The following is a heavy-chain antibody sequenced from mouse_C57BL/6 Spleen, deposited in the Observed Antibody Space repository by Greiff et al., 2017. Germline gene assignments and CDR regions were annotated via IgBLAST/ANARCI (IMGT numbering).Heavy chain of an antibody. D-gene: IGHD2-4*01. V-gene: IGHV1-4*01. CDR3: AREGDYGGAWFAY. CDR1: GYTFTSYT. J-gene: IGHJ3*01. Sequence: QVQLKESGAELARPGASVKMSCKASGYTFTSYTMHWVKQRPGQGLEWIGYINPSSGYTKYNQKFKDKATLTAAKSSSTAYMQLSSLTSEDSAVYYCAREGDYGGAWFAYWGQGTLVTVSA. CDR2: INPSSGYT.